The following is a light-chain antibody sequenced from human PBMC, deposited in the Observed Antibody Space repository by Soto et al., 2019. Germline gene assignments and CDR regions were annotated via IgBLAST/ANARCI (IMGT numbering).Light chain of an antibody. Sequence: DIQMTQSPSSLSASVGDRVTITCRASQTISTYLNWYQQKPGKAPKLLIYAASTLQSGVPSGFSGSGSGTDFTLTINSLQPEDFATYYCQQSHGIPYTFGQGTKLEI. J-gene: IGKJ2*01. CDR3: QQSHGIPYT. CDR2: AAS. CDR1: QTISTY. V-gene: IGKV1-39*01.